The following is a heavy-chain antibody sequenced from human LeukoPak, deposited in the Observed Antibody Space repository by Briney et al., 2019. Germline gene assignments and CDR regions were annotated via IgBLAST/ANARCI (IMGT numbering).Heavy chain of an antibody. D-gene: IGHD6-19*01. J-gene: IGHJ4*02. CDR3: AKDKELLQWLVRPYYFDY. CDR2: ISGDGGST. V-gene: IGHV3-43*02. CDR1: GFTFDDYA. Sequence: GGSLRLSCAVSGFTFDDYAMHWVRQAPGKGLEWVSLISGDGGSTYYADSVKGRFTISRDNSKNSLYLQMNSLRTEDTALYYCAKDKELLQWLVRPYYFDYWGQGTLVTVSS.